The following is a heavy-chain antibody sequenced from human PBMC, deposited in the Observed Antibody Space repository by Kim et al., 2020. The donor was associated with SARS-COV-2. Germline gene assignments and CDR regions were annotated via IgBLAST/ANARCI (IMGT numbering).Heavy chain of an antibody. CDR1: GFIFSSYA. Sequence: GGSLRLSCAASGFIFSSYAMTWVRQAPGKGLEWVSVIYSSGSSTYYADSVKGRFTISRDNSKNMLYLQMNSLRADDTAVYYCALPGELNFDYWGQGTLVTVSS. J-gene: IGHJ4*02. V-gene: IGHV3-23*03. CDR2: IYSSGSST. D-gene: IGHD1-26*01. CDR3: ALPGELNFDY.